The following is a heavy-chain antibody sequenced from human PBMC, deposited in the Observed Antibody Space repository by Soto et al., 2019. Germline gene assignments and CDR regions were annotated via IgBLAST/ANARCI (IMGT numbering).Heavy chain of an antibody. Sequence: SLRLSCTASGFTFGDYAMSWFRQAPGKGLEWVGFIRSKAYGGTTEYAASVKGRFTISRDDSKSIAYLQMNSLKTEDTAVYYCTRDPTDRGYSYGYAAWFDPWGQGTLVTVSS. V-gene: IGHV3-49*03. CDR1: GFTFGDYA. CDR3: TRDPTDRGYSYGYAAWFDP. CDR2: IRSKAYGGTT. J-gene: IGHJ5*02. D-gene: IGHD5-18*01.